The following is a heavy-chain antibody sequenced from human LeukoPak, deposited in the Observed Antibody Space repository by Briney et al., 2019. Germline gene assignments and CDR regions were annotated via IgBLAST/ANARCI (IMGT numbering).Heavy chain of an antibody. V-gene: IGHV1-69*04. CDR1: GGTFSSYA. Sequence: SVKVSCKASGGTFSSYAISWVRQAPGQGLEWMGRIIPILGIANYAQKFQGRVTITADKSTSTAYMELSSLRSEDTAVYYCARGRGPTGQWLVRYYYYYYMDVWGKGTSVTVSS. CDR3: ARGRGPTGQWLVRYYYYYYMDV. CDR2: IIPILGIA. J-gene: IGHJ6*03. D-gene: IGHD6-19*01.